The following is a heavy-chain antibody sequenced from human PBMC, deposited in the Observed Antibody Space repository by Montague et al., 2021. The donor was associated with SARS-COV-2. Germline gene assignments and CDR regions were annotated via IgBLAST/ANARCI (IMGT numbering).Heavy chain of an antibody. V-gene: IGHV4-34*01. CDR1: GGSFSGYY. D-gene: IGHD3-10*01. CDR2: INHSGST. CDR3: AKLLWFRGGFDY. Sequence: SETLSLTCVVYGGSFSGYYWSWIRQPPGKGLEWIGEINHSGSTNYNPSLKSRVTISVDTSKNQFSLKLSSVTAADTAVYYCAKLLWFRGGFDYWGRGTLVTVSS. J-gene: IGHJ4*02.